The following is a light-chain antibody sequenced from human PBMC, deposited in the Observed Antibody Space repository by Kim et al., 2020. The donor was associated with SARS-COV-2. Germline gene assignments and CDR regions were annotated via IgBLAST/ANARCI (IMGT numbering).Light chain of an antibody. V-gene: IGLV6-57*03. J-gene: IGLJ2*01. Sequence: AVTLSGTRSRGNIANNFVQWYQQRRGSAPTTVIYYSKHRPSGVPDPFSGSIDAASDSASLSISGAKTEDEARYYFQSYGNTIKWVFGGGTKRTAL. CDR3: QSYGNTIKWV. CDR1: RGNIANNF. CDR2: YSK.